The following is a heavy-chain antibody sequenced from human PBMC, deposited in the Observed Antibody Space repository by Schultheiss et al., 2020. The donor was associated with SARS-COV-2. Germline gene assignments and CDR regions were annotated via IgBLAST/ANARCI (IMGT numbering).Heavy chain of an antibody. V-gene: IGHV4-61*08. CDR1: GGSISSGGYY. J-gene: IGHJ6*02. D-gene: IGHD6-13*01. Sequence: SETLSLTCTVSGGSISSGGYYWSWIRQPPGKGLEWIGYIYYSGSTNYNPSLKSRVTISVDTSKNQFSLKLSSVTAADTAVYYCARGKRGSSVLTWDYYYYYGMDVWGQGTTVTVSS. CDR3: ARGKRGSSVLTWDYYYYYGMDV. CDR2: IYYSGST.